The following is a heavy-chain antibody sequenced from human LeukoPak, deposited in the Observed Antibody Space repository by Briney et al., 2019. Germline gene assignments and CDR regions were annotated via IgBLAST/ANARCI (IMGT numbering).Heavy chain of an antibody. CDR2: IRSKAYGGTT. CDR3: TRDGAIAVAGPSPEYYYYMDV. D-gene: IGHD6-19*01. CDR1: GFTFSSYS. Sequence: GGSLRLSCAASGFTFSSYSMNWVRQAPGKGLEWVGFIRSKAYGGTTEYAASVKGRFTISRDDSKSIDYLQMNSLKTEDTAVYYCTRDGAIAVAGPSPEYYYYMDVWGKGTTVTVSS. J-gene: IGHJ6*03. V-gene: IGHV3-49*04.